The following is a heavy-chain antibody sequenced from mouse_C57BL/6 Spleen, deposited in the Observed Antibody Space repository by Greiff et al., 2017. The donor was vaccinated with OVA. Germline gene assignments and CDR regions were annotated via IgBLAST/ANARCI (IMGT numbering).Heavy chain of an antibody. Sequence: QVQLQQSGPGLVAPSQSLSITCTVSGFSLTSYGVSWVRQPPGKGLEWLGVIWGDGSTNYHSALISRLRLSKDNSQRQVLLNLNSLQTEDTATYDCATHSSGYGYAMDYWGQGTSVTVSS. CDR3: ATHSSGYGYAMDY. D-gene: IGHD3-2*02. V-gene: IGHV2-3*01. CDR2: IWGDGST. CDR1: GFSLTSYG. J-gene: IGHJ4*01.